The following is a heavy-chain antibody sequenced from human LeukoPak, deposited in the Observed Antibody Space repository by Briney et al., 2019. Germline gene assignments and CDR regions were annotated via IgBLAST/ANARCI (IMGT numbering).Heavy chain of an antibody. CDR3: ARRPPYYYDSSGYPPFDY. V-gene: IGHV4-34*01. CDR1: GGSFSGYY. CDR2: INHSGST. Sequence: SETPSLTCAVYGGSFSGYYWSWIRQPPGKGLEWIGEINHSGSTNYNPSLKSRVTISVDTSKNQFSLKLSSVTAADTAVYYCARRPPYYYDSSGYPPFDYWGQGTLVTVSS. D-gene: IGHD3-22*01. J-gene: IGHJ4*02.